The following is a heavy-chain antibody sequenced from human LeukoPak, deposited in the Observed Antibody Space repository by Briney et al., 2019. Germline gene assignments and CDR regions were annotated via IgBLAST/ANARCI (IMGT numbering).Heavy chain of an antibody. Sequence: MTSETLSLTCTVSGGSITSYYYSWIRQPPGKGLEWIGYIYYSGSTNYNPSLKSRVTISVDTSKNQLSLKLRSVTAADTAVYYCAREQQGGAFDIWGQGTMVTVSS. D-gene: IGHD6-13*01. J-gene: IGHJ3*02. V-gene: IGHV4-59*01. CDR1: GGSITSYY. CDR3: AREQQGGAFDI. CDR2: IYYSGST.